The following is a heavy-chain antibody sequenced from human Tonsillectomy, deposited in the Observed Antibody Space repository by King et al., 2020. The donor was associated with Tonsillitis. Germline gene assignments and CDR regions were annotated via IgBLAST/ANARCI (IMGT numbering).Heavy chain of an antibody. J-gene: IGHJ4*02. V-gene: IGHV3-48*01. CDR3: VRGRSAGYYGIFDY. D-gene: IGHD3-22*01. CDR1: GFTFSSYN. CDR2: ISGSSGTI. Sequence: VQLVESGGGLAQPGGSLRLSCAASGFTFSSYNMNWVRQAPGKGLEWVSYISGSSGTIVYADSVKGRFTISRDNARNSLYLQMDSLRAEDTAVYYCVRGRSAGYYGIFDYWGQGMQVAVSS.